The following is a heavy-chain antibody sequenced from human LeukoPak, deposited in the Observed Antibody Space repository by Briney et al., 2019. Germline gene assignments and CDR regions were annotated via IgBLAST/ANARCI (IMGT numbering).Heavy chain of an antibody. CDR1: GYTFTDYY. D-gene: IGHD1-26*01. CDR3: ATGIVGATVGGDAFDI. CDR2: VDPEDGET. V-gene: IGHV1-69-2*01. Sequence: ASVKVSCKVSGYTFTDYYMHWVQQAPGKGLEWMGLVDPEDGETIYAEKFQGRVTITADTSTDTAYMELSSLRSEGTAVYYCATGIVGATVGGDAFDIWGQGTMVTVSS. J-gene: IGHJ3*02.